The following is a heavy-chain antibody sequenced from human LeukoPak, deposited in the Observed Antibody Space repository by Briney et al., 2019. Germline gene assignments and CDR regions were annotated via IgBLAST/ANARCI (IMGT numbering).Heavy chain of an antibody. Sequence: PGGSLRLSCSASGFTFSTYGMHWVRQAPGKGLEWVSFIRYDGSNKYYSDSVKGRFIISRDNSKNTLYLQMNSLRAEDTAVYYCARDRGTDSGTFDYWGQGTLVTVSS. CDR3: ARDRGTDSGTFDY. CDR1: GFTFSTYG. V-gene: IGHV3-30*02. J-gene: IGHJ4*02. D-gene: IGHD1-26*01. CDR2: IRYDGSNK.